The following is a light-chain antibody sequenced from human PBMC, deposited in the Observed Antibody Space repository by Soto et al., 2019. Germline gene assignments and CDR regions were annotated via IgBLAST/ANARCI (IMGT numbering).Light chain of an antibody. CDR3: RQRSNWPGCT. J-gene: IGKJ2*02. Sequence: EIVLTQSPATLSLSPGERATLSCRASQSVSNLLAWYQQKPGQAPRLLIYDASNRATGIPARFSGSGSGTDFTLTISSLEPEDFAVYYCRQRSNWPGCTFGQGTKLEIK. CDR1: QSVSNL. CDR2: DAS. V-gene: IGKV3-11*01.